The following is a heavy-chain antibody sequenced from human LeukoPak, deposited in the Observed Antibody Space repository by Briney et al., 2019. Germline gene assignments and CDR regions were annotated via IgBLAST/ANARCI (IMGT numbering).Heavy chain of an antibody. CDR2: IYYTGGT. J-gene: IGHJ2*01. Sequence: SGTLSLTCTVSGGSINNFYWYWVRQPPGKGLEWIGYIYYTGGTNYNPSLKSRVTISVDTPNNLFSLRLTYVTAADTAVYYCARTYGSSGLGYFDLWGRGTLVTVSS. D-gene: IGHD6-13*01. CDR3: ARTYGSSGLGYFDL. CDR1: GGSINNFY. V-gene: IGHV4-59*01.